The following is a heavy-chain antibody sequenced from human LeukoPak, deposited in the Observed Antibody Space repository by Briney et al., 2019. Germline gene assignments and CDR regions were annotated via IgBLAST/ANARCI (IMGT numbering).Heavy chain of an antibody. Sequence: GASVKVSCKASGYTFTSYDINWVRQATGQGLEWMGWMNPNSGNTGYAQKFQGRVTMTRNTSISTAYMELSSLRSEDTAVYYCAILRFLEWFAAFDIWGQGTMVTVSS. CDR3: AILRFLEWFAAFDI. CDR2: MNPNSGNT. CDR1: GYTFTSYD. J-gene: IGHJ3*02. D-gene: IGHD3-3*01. V-gene: IGHV1-8*01.